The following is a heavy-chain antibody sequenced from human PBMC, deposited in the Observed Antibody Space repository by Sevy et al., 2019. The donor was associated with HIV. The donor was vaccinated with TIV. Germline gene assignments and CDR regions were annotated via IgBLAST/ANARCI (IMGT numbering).Heavy chain of an antibody. CDR2: IYYNGRT. CDR3: ARAAADYYYAMDV. J-gene: IGHJ6*02. CDR1: GDSISGYY. V-gene: IGHV4-59*01. Sequence: SETLSLTCTASGDSISGYYWSWIRQSPGKGLQWIGYIYYNGRTNYDPSLKSRVTISADTSKNQFSLKLSSVTAADTAIYYCARAAADYYYAMDVWGQGTTVTVSS.